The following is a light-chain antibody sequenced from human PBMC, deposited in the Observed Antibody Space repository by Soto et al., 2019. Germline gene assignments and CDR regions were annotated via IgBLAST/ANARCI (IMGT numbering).Light chain of an antibody. V-gene: IGKV3-11*01. J-gene: IGKJ4*01. CDR3: PQRSRWPLT. CDR1: QSVSSS. Sequence: EIVLTQSPATLSVSPGERATLSCRASQSVSSSLAWYQQKPGQAPRLLIYDASNRATGIPARFSGSGSGTDFPLTISRLEPDDFAVYYCPQRSRWPLTFGGGTKLEIK. CDR2: DAS.